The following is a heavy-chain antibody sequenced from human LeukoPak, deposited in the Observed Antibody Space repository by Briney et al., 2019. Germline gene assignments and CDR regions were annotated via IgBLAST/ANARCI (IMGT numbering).Heavy chain of an antibody. J-gene: IGHJ4*02. CDR3: ARSKWPGTTYYFDY. D-gene: IGHD1-14*01. CDR1: GFTFSSYG. CDR2: IWYDGSNK. V-gene: IGHV3-33*01. Sequence: GGSLRLSCAAPGFTFSSYGMHWVRQAPGKGLEWGAVIWYDGSNKYYADSVKGRFTISRDNSKNTLYLQMNSLRAEDTAVYYCARSKWPGTTYYFDYWGQGTLVTVSS.